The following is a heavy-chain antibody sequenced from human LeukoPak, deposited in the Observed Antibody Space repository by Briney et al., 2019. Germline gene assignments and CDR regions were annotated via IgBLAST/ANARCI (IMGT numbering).Heavy chain of an antibody. Sequence: ASVKVSCKASGGTFSSYAISWVRQAPGQGLEWMGWINTNTGNPTYAQGFTGRFVFSLDTSVSTAYLQISGLKAEDTAVYYCARDPHQIVGATMFFDNWGQGTLVTVSS. J-gene: IGHJ4*02. D-gene: IGHD1-26*01. V-gene: IGHV7-4-1*02. CDR2: INTNTGNP. CDR3: ARDPHQIVGATMFFDN. CDR1: GGTFSSYA.